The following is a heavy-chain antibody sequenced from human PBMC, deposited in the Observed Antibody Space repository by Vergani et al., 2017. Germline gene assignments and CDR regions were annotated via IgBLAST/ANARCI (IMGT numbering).Heavy chain of an antibody. CDR3: AKGTGGTIDY. Sequence: VQLVESGGGVVQPGRSLRLSCAASGFTFSSYGMHWVRQAPGKGLEWVSAISGSGVSTYCADSVKGRFTISRDNSKNTLYLQMNSLRAEDTAVYYCAKGTGGTIDYWGQGTLVTVSS. CDR1: GFTFSSYG. CDR2: ISGSGVST. D-gene: IGHD1-7*01. V-gene: IGHV3-23*04. J-gene: IGHJ4*02.